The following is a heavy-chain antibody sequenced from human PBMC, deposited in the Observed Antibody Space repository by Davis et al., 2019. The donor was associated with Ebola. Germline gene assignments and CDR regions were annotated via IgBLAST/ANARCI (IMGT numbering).Heavy chain of an antibody. D-gene: IGHD5-18*01. CDR3: ARGGIQLWYYYYYGMDV. CDR2: IIPIFGTA. CDR1: GGTFSSYA. J-gene: IGHJ6*02. Sequence: SVKVSCKASGGTFSSYAISWVRQAPGQGLEWMGGIIPIFGTANYAQKFQGRVTITADKSTSTAYMGLSSLRSEDTAVYYCARGGIQLWYYYYYGMDVWGQGTTVTVSS. V-gene: IGHV1-69*06.